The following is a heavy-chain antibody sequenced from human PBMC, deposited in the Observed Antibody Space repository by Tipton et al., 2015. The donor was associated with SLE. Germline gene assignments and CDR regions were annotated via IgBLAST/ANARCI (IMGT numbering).Heavy chain of an antibody. CDR1: VFSFSDYG. J-gene: IGHJ3*02. CDR2: IWYDGNKK. D-gene: IGHD5-12*01. V-gene: IGHV3-33*06. CDR3: AKDNLSWLRAGAFDI. Sequence: SLRLSCVASVFSFSDYGIHWVRQPPGKGLEWVAMIWYDGNKKNYADSMKGRFTISRDNSKNTVDVQMNSLRAEDTAIYCCAKDNLSWLRAGAFDIWGQGTMVTV.